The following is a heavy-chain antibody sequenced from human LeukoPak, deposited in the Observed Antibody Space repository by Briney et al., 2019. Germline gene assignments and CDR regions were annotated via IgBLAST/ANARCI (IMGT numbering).Heavy chain of an antibody. Sequence: PGGSLRLSCTASGFTFGDYAMSWVRQAPGKGLEWVGFIRSKAYGGTTEYAASVKGRFTISRDDSKSIAYLQMNSLKTEDTAVYYCTRGSPGNYGDYEWFDPWGQGTLVTVSS. V-gene: IGHV3-49*04. J-gene: IGHJ5*02. CDR3: TRGSPGNYGDYEWFDP. CDR2: IRSKAYGGTT. D-gene: IGHD4-17*01. CDR1: GFTFGDYA.